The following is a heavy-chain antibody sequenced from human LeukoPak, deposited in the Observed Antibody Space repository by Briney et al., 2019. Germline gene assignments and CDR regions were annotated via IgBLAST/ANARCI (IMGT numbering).Heavy chain of an antibody. Sequence: RGESLQISCKGSGSTFTNHWISWVRQMPGRGLEWMGKIDPSDSYTNYSPSFQGHVTISADKSISTAYLQWSSLKASDTAMYYCARAPDSDSGYDYFDCWGQGTLVTVSS. CDR1: GSTFTNHW. CDR3: ARAPDSDSGYDYFDC. CDR2: IDPSDSYT. J-gene: IGHJ4*02. V-gene: IGHV5-10-1*01. D-gene: IGHD5-12*01.